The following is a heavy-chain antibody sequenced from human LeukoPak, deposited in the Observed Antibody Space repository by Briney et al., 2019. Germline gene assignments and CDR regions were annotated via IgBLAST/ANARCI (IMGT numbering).Heavy chain of an antibody. CDR2: IYNSGST. CDR3: ARTAYSSGYYYGFDY. J-gene: IGHJ4*02. Sequence: SGPTLVNPTQTLTLTCTFSGFSLNTSGVGVGWIRQHPGKGLEWIGHIYNSGSTFYNPSLKSRLTMSVDTSKNQFSLKLSSVTAADTAVYYCARTAYSSGYYYGFDYWGQGTLVTVSS. V-gene: IGHV4-31*03. CDR1: GFSLNTSGVG. D-gene: IGHD3-22*01.